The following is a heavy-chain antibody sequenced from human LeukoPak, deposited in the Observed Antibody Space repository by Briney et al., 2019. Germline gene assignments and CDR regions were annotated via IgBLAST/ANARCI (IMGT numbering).Heavy chain of an antibody. CDR2: IYYSGST. CDR1: GGSISSSSYY. J-gene: IGHJ6*03. D-gene: IGHD6-13*01. V-gene: IGHV4-39*01. Sequence: SETLSLTCTVSGGSISSSSYYWGWIRQPPGKGLEWFGSIYYSGSTYYNPSLKSRVTISVDTSKNQFSLKLSSVTAADTAVYYCARQDGVAAAGRAYYYYMDVWGKGTTVTVSS. CDR3: ARQDGVAAAGRAYYYYMDV.